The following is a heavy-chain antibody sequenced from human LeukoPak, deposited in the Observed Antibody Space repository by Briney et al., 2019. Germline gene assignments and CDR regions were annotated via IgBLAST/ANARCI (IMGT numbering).Heavy chain of an antibody. J-gene: IGHJ4*02. Sequence: PSETLSLNCTVSGGSISSSSYYWGWIRQPPGKGLEWIGSIYYSGSTYYNPSLKSRVTISVDTSKNQFSLKLSSVTAADTAVYYCARHEDYGDYVSEFDYWGQGTLVTVSS. D-gene: IGHD4-17*01. V-gene: IGHV4-39*01. CDR1: GGSISSSSYY. CDR3: ARHEDYGDYVSEFDY. CDR2: IYYSGST.